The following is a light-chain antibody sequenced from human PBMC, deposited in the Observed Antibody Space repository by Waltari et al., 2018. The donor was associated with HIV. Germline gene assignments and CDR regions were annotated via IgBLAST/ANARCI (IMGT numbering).Light chain of an antibody. CDR3: ATWDDSLSGVV. CDR1: SPHIGNSS. Sequence: QSVLTQPPSASATPGQRVTISRSGTSPHIGNSSVYWFQPPPGATPKVLIFRNNRRPSGVPDRFSGSKSGTSASLAISGLRSEDEADYYCATWDDSLSGVVFGGGTKLTVL. V-gene: IGLV1-47*01. CDR2: RNN. J-gene: IGLJ2*01.